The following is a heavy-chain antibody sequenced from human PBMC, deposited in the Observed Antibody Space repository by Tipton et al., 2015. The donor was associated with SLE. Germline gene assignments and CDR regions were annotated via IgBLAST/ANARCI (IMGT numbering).Heavy chain of an antibody. CDR2: INWNSGSM. V-gene: IGHV3-9*01. Sequence: VQLVQSGGGLVQPGRSLRLSCAASGFRFDDYAMHWVRQAPGKGLEWVSGINWNSGSMGYADSVNGRFTISRDNFKNSLYLQMNSLRAEDTALYYCAKDRVDFGDYAAGNFDSWGQGILVVVSS. CDR1: GFRFDDYA. D-gene: IGHD4-17*01. CDR3: AKDRVDFGDYAAGNFDS. J-gene: IGHJ4*02.